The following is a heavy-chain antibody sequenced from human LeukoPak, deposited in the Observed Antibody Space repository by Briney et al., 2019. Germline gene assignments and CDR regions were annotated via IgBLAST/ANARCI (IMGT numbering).Heavy chain of an antibody. CDR2: IWYDGSNK. CDR1: GFTFSSYG. D-gene: IGHD3-10*01. J-gene: IGHJ4*02. Sequence: GGSLRPSCAASGFTFSSYGMHWVRQAPGKGLEWVAVIWYDGSNKYHADSVKGRFTISRDNSKNTLYLQMNSLRAEDTAVYYCARDRSGYFDYWGQGTLVTVSS. CDR3: ARDRSGYFDY. V-gene: IGHV3-33*01.